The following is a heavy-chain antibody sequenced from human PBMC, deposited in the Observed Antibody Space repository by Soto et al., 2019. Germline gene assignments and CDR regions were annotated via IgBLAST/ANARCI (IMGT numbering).Heavy chain of an antibody. CDR2: IYYSGST. D-gene: IGHD3-3*01. Sequence: SETLSLTCTVSGGSISSYYWSWIRQPPGKGLEWIGYIYYSGSTNYNPSLKSRVTISVDTSKNQFSLKLSSVTAADTAVYYCARTGSGYYFDYWGQGTLVTVSS. CDR3: ARTGSGYYFDY. V-gene: IGHV4-59*01. CDR1: GGSISSYY. J-gene: IGHJ4*02.